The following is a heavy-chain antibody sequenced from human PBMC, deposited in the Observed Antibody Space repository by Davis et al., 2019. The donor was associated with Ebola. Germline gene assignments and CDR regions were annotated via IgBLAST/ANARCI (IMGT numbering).Heavy chain of an antibody. CDR2: INTNTGNP. V-gene: IGHV7-4-1*02. CDR3: ARDRHYYGMDV. J-gene: IGHJ6*04. CDR1: GYTFTSYA. Sequence: ASVKVSCKASGYTFTSYAMTWVRQAPGQGLEWMGSINTNTGNPTYAQGFTGRFVFSLDTSVSTAYLQISSLKAEDTAVYYCARDRHYYGMDVWDKGTTVTVSS.